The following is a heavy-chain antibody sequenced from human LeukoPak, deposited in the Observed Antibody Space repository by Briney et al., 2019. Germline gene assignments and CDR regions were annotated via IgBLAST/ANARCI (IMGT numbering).Heavy chain of an antibody. D-gene: IGHD3-10*02. J-gene: IGHJ6*02. V-gene: IGHV1-8*01. CDR3: ASLGALWSGGYYGMDV. Sequence: ASVKVSCKASGYTFTSYDINWVRQATGQGLEWMGWMNPNSGNTGYAQKFQGRVTMTRNTSISTAYMELSSLRSEDTAVYYCASLGALWSGGYYGMDVWGQGTTVTVSS. CDR1: GYTFTSYD. CDR2: MNPNSGNT.